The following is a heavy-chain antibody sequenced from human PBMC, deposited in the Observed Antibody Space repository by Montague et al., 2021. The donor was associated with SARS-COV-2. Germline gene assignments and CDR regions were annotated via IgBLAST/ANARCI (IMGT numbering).Heavy chain of an antibody. CDR1: GGSISSGGYY. CDR3: ARGGTIFGVVIRPFDY. V-gene: IGHV4-31*03. J-gene: IGHJ4*02. D-gene: IGHD3-3*01. Sequence: TLSLTYTVSGGSISSGGYYWSWIRQHPGKGLEWIGYVYYSGSTYYNPSLKSRVTISVDTSKNQFSLKLSSVTAADTAVYYCARGGTIFGVVIRPFDYWGQGTLVTVSS. CDR2: VYYSGST.